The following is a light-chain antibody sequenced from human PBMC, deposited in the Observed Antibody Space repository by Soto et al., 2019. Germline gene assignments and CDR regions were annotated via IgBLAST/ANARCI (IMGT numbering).Light chain of an antibody. CDR1: QSVRSDY. Sequence: EIVLTQSPATLSLSPGDRATLSCRASQSVRSDYFAWYQQKPGQAPRVIIFGISTGATAIPDRFSGSGSGTDFTLTISRLEPDDFAVYYCQQYGSSPPGAFGPGTKVDIK. CDR2: GIS. J-gene: IGKJ3*01. V-gene: IGKV3-20*01. CDR3: QQYGSSPPGA.